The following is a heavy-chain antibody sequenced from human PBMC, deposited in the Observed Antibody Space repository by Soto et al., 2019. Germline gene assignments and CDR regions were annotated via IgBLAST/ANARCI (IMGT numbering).Heavy chain of an antibody. V-gene: IGHV3-23*01. CDR1: GFPFSSYA. Sequence: EVQLSESGGGLVQPGGSLRLSCAASGFPFSSYAMSWVRQAPGKGPVWVSTASGSGGSTYYTDSVKGRFSISRDNSKNTLYLQMNSLRTEDTAVYYCAKGYYYESSGYFESWGQGTLVTVSS. J-gene: IGHJ4*02. D-gene: IGHD3-22*01. CDR2: ASGSGGST. CDR3: AKGYYYESSGYFES.